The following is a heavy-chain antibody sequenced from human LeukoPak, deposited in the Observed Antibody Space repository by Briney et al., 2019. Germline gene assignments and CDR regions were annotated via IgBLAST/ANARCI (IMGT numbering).Heavy chain of an antibody. V-gene: IGHV4-4*07. J-gene: IGHJ5*02. D-gene: IGHD3-10*01. Sequence: PSETLSLTCTVSGGSIRSYWSWIRQPAGKGLEWIGRIYGSGSTDYNPSLKSRVTMSIDTSKNQFSLNLISVTAADTAVYYRARDSGTTGEVKFDPWGQGTPVTVSS. CDR2: IYGSGST. CDR3: ARDSGTTGEVKFDP. CDR1: GGSIRSY.